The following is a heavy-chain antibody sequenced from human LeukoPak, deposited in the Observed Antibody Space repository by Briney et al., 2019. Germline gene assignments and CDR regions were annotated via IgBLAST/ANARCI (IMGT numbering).Heavy chain of an antibody. V-gene: IGHV1-18*01. CDR2: ISAYNGNT. CDR3: ARVGDYYGSGTLFDY. D-gene: IGHD3-10*01. Sequence: ASVKVSCKASGYTFTSYGISWVRQAPGQGLEWMGWISAYNGNTNYAQKLLGRVTMTTDTSTSTAYMELRSLRSDDTAVYYCARVGDYYGSGTLFDYWGQGTLVTVSS. J-gene: IGHJ4*02. CDR1: GYTFTSYG.